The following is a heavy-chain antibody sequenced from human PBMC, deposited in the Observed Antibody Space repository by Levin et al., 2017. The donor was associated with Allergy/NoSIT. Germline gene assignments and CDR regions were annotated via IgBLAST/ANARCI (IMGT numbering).Heavy chain of an antibody. D-gene: IGHD2-15*01. V-gene: IGHV3-11*01. Sequence: GGSLRLSCEVSGFTFSDYYMTWIRQAPGKGLEWLSYISSSGTTMYYADSVKGRFTISRDNVKNSLYLQMNSLRVDDTAVYYCARDRSCSGGSGYEFDPWGQGTLVTVSS. J-gene: IGHJ5*02. CDR3: ARDRSCSGGSGYEFDP. CDR2: ISSSGTTM. CDR1: GFTFSDYY.